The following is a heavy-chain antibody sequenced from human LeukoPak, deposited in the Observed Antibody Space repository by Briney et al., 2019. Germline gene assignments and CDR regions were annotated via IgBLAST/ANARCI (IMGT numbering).Heavy chain of an antibody. CDR2: MSYDGSSK. J-gene: IGHJ2*01. Sequence: GMSLRLSCTASGFTFSSYGVHWVRQAPDKGLEWVAVMSYDGSSKYYADSVKGRFTISRDNSKNTLYLQMNSLRVEDTAVYYCAKASIAGGINRYFDLWGRGTLVTVSS. V-gene: IGHV3-30*18. CDR1: GFTFSSYG. D-gene: IGHD6-13*01. CDR3: AKASIAGGINRYFDL.